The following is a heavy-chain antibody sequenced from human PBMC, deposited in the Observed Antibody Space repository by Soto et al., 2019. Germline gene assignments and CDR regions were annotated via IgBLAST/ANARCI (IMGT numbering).Heavy chain of an antibody. CDR2: INVGNGDT. CDR1: EYTFTGRT. D-gene: IGHD2-15*01. J-gene: IGHJ4*02. Sequence: QVELVQSGAEVKKPGASVKVSCKGSEYTFTGRTVHWVRQAPGQRPEWMGWINVGNGDTKYAHNCLGRVTITRDTDATTAYRELSSLRSEDTAMDYGAPCGYPLDGPSFDYWGQATMVTASS. V-gene: IGHV1-3*01. CDR3: APCGYPLDGPSFDY.